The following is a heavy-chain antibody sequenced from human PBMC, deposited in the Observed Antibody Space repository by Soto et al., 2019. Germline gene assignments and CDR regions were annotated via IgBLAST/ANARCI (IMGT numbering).Heavy chain of an antibody. V-gene: IGHV3-7*01. CDR1: GFTFSGFW. J-gene: IGHJ4*02. CDR2: IKQDGSEK. CDR3: ARPVRATVVRGLFDY. Sequence: EVQLVASGGGLVQPGGSLRLSCAASGFTFSGFWMSWVRQAPGKGLECVANIKQDGSEKYYVDSVRGRFTISRDNAKNSLYLQMNSLRAEDTAVYYCARPVRATVVRGLFDYWGQGALVTVSS. D-gene: IGHD3-10*02.